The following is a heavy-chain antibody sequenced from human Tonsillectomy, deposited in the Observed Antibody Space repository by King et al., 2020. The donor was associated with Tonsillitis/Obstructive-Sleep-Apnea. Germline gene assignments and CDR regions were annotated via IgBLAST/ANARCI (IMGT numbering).Heavy chain of an antibody. J-gene: IGHJ4*02. CDR1: GFPLSNSG. CDR3: SRDANYDVDY. D-gene: IGHD3-3*01. Sequence: VQLVQSGAEVKKPGASVKVSCKTSGFPLSNSGITWVRQAPGQGLEWMGWISAYNGNTHDAQNLQGRVTLTIDTSPSTGYMELRILSFDDAAVYFCSRDANYDVDYWGQGTLVTVSS. CDR2: ISAYNGNT. V-gene: IGHV1-18*01.